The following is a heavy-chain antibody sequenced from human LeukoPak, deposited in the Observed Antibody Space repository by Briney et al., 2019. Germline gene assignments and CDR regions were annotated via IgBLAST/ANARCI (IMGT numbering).Heavy chain of an antibody. J-gene: IGHJ4*02. D-gene: IGHD3-22*01. CDR3: AKSNYYDSSGYYTPTSTGIDY. CDR1: GFTLSSYG. V-gene: IGHV3-30*18. Sequence: PGGSLRLSCAASGFTLSSYGMHWVRQAPGKGLEWVAVISYDGSNKYYADSVKGRFTSSRDNAKNTLHLQMNSLRAEDTAVYYCAKSNYYDSSGYYTPTSTGIDYWGQGTLVTVSS. CDR2: ISYDGSNK.